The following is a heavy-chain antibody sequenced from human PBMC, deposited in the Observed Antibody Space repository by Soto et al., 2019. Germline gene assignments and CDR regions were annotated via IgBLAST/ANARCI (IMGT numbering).Heavy chain of an antibody. CDR3: ARRGGGCV. V-gene: IGHV4-34*01. CDR2: INHRGST. J-gene: IGHJ6*04. Sequence: QVQLQQWGAGLLKTSETLSLTCAVSGGSFSGYYWSWIRQPPGKGLEWMGEINHRGSTNYNPSLKSRVTISVDTSKNQSSLTLSSVTAADTAVYYCARRGGGCVWGKGTTVTVSS. CDR1: GGSFSGYY.